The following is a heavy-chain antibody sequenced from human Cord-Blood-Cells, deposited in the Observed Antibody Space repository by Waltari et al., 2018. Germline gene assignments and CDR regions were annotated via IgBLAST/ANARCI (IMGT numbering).Heavy chain of an antibody. J-gene: IGHJ4*02. V-gene: IGHV1-24*01. CDR2: FDPEEGET. CDR1: GYTLTELS. Sequence: QVQLVQSGAEVKKPGASVKVSCKVSGYTLTELSMHWVRQAPGKGLEWMGGFDPEEGETIYAQKFQGRVTMTEDTSTDTAYMELSSLRSEDTAVYYCAAHLTYYYGSGSYTDYWGQGTLVTVSS. CDR3: AAHLTYYYGSGSYTDY. D-gene: IGHD3-10*01.